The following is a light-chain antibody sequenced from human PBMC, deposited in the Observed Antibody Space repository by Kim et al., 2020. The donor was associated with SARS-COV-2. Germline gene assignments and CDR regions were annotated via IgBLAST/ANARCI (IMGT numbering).Light chain of an antibody. J-gene: IGKJ1*01. CDR2: QAS. CDR3: LQYSSSPQT. Sequence: TSVGDRVIITCRASQTISTFVAWYQHRPGKAPKLLISQASSLQSEVPSRFSGSGSGTEFTLSISSLQPDDFATYYCLQYSSSPQTFGQGTKVDIK. CDR1: QTISTF. V-gene: IGKV1-5*03.